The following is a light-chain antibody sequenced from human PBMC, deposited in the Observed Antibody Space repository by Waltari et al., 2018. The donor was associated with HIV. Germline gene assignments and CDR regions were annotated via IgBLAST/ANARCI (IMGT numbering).Light chain of an antibody. CDR2: KDT. CDR3: QSADSIDSYRM. Sequence: SYELTQSPSVSVSPGQTARITCSGDALPKQYTSWYQQRPGQAPVLVIYKDTQRSSGTPERFSGASSGTTVTLTISGVQAEDEADYYCQSADSIDSYRMFGGGTRLTVL. CDR1: ALPKQY. J-gene: IGLJ3*02. V-gene: IGLV3-25*03.